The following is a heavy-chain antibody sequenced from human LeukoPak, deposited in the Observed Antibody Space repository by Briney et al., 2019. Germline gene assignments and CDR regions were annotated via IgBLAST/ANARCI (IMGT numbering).Heavy chain of an antibody. D-gene: IGHD3-10*01. CDR1: GYSITSGYH. CDR3: ARLLGSVSFSDV. V-gene: IGHV4-38-2*02. Sequence: PSETLSLTCIVSGYSITSGYHWGWIRQTPGKGLEWIGTMYHSGNINYNPSLKSRVTVSVDTSKNQSSRTGASVTAADTAVFYCARLLGSVSFSDVWGQGILVTVSS. J-gene: IGHJ4*02. CDR2: MYHSGNI.